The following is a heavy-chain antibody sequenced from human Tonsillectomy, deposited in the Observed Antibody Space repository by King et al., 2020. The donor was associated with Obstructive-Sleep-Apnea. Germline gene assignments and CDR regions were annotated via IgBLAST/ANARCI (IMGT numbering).Heavy chain of an antibody. CDR2: IDWDDDT. Sequence: VTLQESGPALVKPTQTLTLTCTFSGFSLSTSGVCVTWIRQPPGKALEWLARIDWDDDTYYSTSLKTRLTISKDTSKNQVVLTMTDMDPVDTATYYCARKNTDGYNYFDYWGQGTLVTVSS. D-gene: IGHD5-24*01. J-gene: IGHJ4*02. CDR1: GFSLSTSGVC. CDR3: ARKNTDGYNYFDY. V-gene: IGHV2-70*11.